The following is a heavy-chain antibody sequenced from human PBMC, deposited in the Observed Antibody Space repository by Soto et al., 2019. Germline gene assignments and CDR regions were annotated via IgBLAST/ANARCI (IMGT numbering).Heavy chain of an antibody. Sequence: GASVKVSCKASGYTFTGYYMHWVRQAPGQGLEWMGWINPNSGGTDYAQKFQGRGTMTRDTSISTAYMELSRLRSDDTAVYYCAGGVLSGSYYNWFDPWGQGTPVTVSS. CDR3: AGGVLSGSYYNWFDP. CDR1: GYTFTGYY. J-gene: IGHJ5*02. D-gene: IGHD1-26*01. V-gene: IGHV1-2*02. CDR2: INPNSGGT.